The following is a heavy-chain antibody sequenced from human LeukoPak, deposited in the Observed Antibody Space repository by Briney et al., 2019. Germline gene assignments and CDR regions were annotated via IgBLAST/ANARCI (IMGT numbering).Heavy chain of an antibody. CDR3: ARRAGGYFDWSAINWFDP. Sequence: SETLSLTCAVYGGSFSGYYWSWIRQPPGKGLERIGEINHSGSTNYNPSLKSRVTISVDTSKNQFSLKLSSVTAADTAVYYCARRAGGYFDWSAINWFDPWGQGTLVTVSS. D-gene: IGHD3-9*01. CDR2: INHSGST. CDR1: GGSFSGYY. J-gene: IGHJ5*02. V-gene: IGHV4-34*01.